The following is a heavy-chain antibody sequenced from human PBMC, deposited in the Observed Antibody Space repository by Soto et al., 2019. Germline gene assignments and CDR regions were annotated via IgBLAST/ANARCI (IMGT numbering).Heavy chain of an antibody. V-gene: IGHV3-30-3*01. CDR1: GFTFSSYA. Sequence: QVQLVESGGGVVQPGRSLRLSCAASGFTFSSYAMHWVRRAPGKGLEWVAVISYDGSNKYYADSVKGRFTISRDNSKNTLYLQMNSLRAEDTAVYYCARGSSTLLAWVDYWGQGTLVTVSS. D-gene: IGHD6-13*01. CDR3: ARGSSTLLAWVDY. CDR2: ISYDGSNK. J-gene: IGHJ4*02.